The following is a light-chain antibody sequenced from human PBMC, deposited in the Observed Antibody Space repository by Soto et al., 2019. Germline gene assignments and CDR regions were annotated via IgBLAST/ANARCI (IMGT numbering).Light chain of an antibody. J-gene: IGLJ3*02. CDR1: TGAVTGGHY. Sequence: QAVVTQEPSLTVSPGGTVTLTCGSNTGAVTGGHYPYWFQRKPGQAPRTLIYDTSNKHSWTPDRFSGSLVGGKAALPLSGAQAEDEAEYYSLLSPGSAGVFGAGTKLPVL. CDR2: DTS. CDR3: LLSPGSAGV. V-gene: IGLV7-46*01.